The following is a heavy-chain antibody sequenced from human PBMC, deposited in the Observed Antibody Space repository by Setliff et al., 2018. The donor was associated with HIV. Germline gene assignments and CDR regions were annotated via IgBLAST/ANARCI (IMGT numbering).Heavy chain of an antibody. CDR2: IYYSGGT. D-gene: IGHD2-2*01. CDR1: GGSITSGGFY. J-gene: IGHJ3*02. CDR3: ARGDAMTSLGAFDI. Sequence: SETLSLTCTDSGGSITSGGFYWSWIRQYPQTGLEWIGYIYYSGGTYYNPSLKSRVTMSVDTSKNQFSLKLSSVTAADTAVYYCARGDAMTSLGAFDIWGQGTMVTVSS. V-gene: IGHV4-31*03.